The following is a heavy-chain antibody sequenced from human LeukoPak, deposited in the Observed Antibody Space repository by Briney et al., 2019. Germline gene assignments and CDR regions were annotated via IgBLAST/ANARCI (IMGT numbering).Heavy chain of an antibody. J-gene: IGHJ4*02. CDR2: INHSGST. CDR3: ASGKVEMATQSQFDY. D-gene: IGHD5-24*01. CDR1: GVSFRGYY. V-gene: IGHV4-34*01. Sequence: PSETLSLTCAVYGVSFRGYYWSWIRQPPGKGLEWIGEINHSGSTNYNPSLKSRVTISVDTSKNQFSLKLSSVTAADTAVYYCASGKVEMATQSQFDYWGQGTLVTVSS.